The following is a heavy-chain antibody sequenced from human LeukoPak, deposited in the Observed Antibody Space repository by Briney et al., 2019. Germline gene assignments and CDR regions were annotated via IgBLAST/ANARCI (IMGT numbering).Heavy chain of an antibody. CDR3: ATHSFDY. CDR1: GFTFSTYA. J-gene: IGHJ4*02. Sequence: GGSLRLSCAASGFTFSTYAMHWVRQAPGKGLEWVATISDDGTKQFYADAVKGRLTISRDNTKNTLYLQMSSLRTEDTAMYYCATHSFDYWGQGTLVTVSS. V-gene: IGHV3-30*04. CDR2: ISDDGTKQ.